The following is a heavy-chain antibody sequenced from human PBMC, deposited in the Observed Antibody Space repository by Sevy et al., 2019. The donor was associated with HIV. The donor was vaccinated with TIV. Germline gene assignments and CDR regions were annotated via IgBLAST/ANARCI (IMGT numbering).Heavy chain of an antibody. CDR3: AKDHTGTYSWGVGGSMDV. Sequence: GGSLRLSCAASGFNFNNYAMSWVRQDPGKGLEWVSAISGGGGGTYYADSVKGRFRISRDNSKNTMFLQLDSLGVDDTAVYYCAKDHTGTYSWGVGGSMDVWGQGTTVTVSS. CDR1: GFNFNNYA. CDR2: ISGGGGGT. V-gene: IGHV3-23*01. D-gene: IGHD1-26*01. J-gene: IGHJ6*02.